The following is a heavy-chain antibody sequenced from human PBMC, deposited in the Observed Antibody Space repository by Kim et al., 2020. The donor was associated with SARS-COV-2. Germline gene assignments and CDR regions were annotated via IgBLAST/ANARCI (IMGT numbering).Heavy chain of an antibody. CDR3: ATNSFSYGFEYFDH. J-gene: IGHJ4*02. D-gene: IGHD3-16*01. Sequence: ASVKVSCKGSGYVFTDNPIHWVRLAPGQRLEWMGWINTDNGDTKYSQRLQDRVTITRDTSARTTYMEVRSLRSEDTGLYYCATNSFSYGFEYFDHWGQG. CDR2: INTDNGDT. V-gene: IGHV1-3*04. CDR1: GYVFTDNP.